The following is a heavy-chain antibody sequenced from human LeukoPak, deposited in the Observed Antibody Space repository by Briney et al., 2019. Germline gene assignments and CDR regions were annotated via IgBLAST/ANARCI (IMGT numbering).Heavy chain of an antibody. Sequence: SETLSLTCTVSGGSISSYYWSWIRQPAGEGLEWIGYIYYSGNTNYNPSLKSRVTISVDPSKNQFSLKLSSVTAADTAPYSCATSTGVSTAGTIDYCGQGPPVPVSS. CDR2: IYYSGNT. V-gene: IGHV4-59*01. D-gene: IGHD6-13*01. CDR1: GGSISSYY. CDR3: ATSTGVSTAGTIDY. J-gene: IGHJ4*02.